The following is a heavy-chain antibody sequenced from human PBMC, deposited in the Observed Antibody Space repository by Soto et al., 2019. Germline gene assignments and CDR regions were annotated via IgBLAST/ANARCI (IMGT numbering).Heavy chain of an antibody. D-gene: IGHD6-13*01. Sequence: ASVKVSCKVSGYTLTELSMHWVRQAPGKGLEWMGGFDPVDGETIYAQKFQGRVTMTEDTSTDTAYMELSSLRSEDTAVYYCATLSSQGYSFDYWGQGTLVTVSS. V-gene: IGHV1-24*01. J-gene: IGHJ4*02. CDR1: GYTLTELS. CDR2: FDPVDGET. CDR3: ATLSSQGYSFDY.